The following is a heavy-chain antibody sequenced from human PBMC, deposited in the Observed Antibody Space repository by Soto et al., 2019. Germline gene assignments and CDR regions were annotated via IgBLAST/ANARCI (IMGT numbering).Heavy chain of an antibody. CDR3: AKSQWELAAGRSVDY. CDR1: GFTFSSYA. D-gene: IGHD1-26*01. CDR2: ISGSGGST. J-gene: IGHJ4*02. Sequence: EVQLLESGGGLVQPGGSLRLSCAASGFTFSSYAMSWVRQAPGKGLEWVSAISGSGGSTYYAYSGKGRFTISRDTSKNTLDLQMNSLRAEDTAVYYCAKSQWELAAGRSVDYWGQGTLVTVSS. V-gene: IGHV3-23*01.